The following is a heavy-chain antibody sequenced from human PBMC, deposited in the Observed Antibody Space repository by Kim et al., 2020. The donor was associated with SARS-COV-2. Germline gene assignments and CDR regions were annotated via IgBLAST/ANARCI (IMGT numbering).Heavy chain of an antibody. V-gene: IGHV6-1*01. Sequence: YAVSVKSRITINPDTSKNQFSLQLNSVTPEDTAVYYCARDDRTVKGAFDIWGQGTMVTVSS. CDR3: ARDDRTVKGAFDI. D-gene: IGHD4-17*01. J-gene: IGHJ3*02.